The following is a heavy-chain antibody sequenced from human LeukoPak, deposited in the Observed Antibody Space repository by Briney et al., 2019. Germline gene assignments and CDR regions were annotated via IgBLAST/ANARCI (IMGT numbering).Heavy chain of an antibody. CDR3: AKDPQELVLGYFDY. V-gene: IGHV3-66*01. CDR1: GLTVSSNY. D-gene: IGHD6-13*01. CDR2: IYSGGST. J-gene: IGHJ4*02. Sequence: GGSLRLSCAASGLTVSSNYMSWVRQAPGKGLEWVSVIYSGGSTYYADSVKGRFTISRDNSKNTLYLQMNSLRAEDTAIYYCAKDPQELVLGYFDYWGQGTLVTVSS.